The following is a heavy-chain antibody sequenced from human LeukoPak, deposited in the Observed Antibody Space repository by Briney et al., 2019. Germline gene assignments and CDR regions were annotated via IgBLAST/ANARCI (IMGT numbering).Heavy chain of an antibody. CDR2: ISYDGINK. J-gene: IGHJ3*02. V-gene: IGHV3-30-3*01. D-gene: IGHD6-13*01. CDR1: GFTFSSYA. Sequence: GSLRLSCAASGFTFSSYARHGFRQAPGKGRGGVAVISYDGINKYYADSVKGRLTISRDNSKNTLYLQMNRPRAEDTAVYYCALSHPNSSWYRKDAFDIWGQGTMVTVSS. CDR3: ALSHPNSSWYRKDAFDI.